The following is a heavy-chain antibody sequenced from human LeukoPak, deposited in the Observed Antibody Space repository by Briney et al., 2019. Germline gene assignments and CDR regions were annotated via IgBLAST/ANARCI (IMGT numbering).Heavy chain of an antibody. V-gene: IGHV3-53*01. D-gene: IGHD3-22*01. CDR1: GFTVSSNY. Sequence: QPGGSLRLSCAASGFTVSSNYMSWVRQAPGKGLEWVSVVYSGGSTYYADSVKGRFTISRDNSKNTLYLQMNSLRAEDTAVYYCAKDYYYDSSAYYRDTWADYWGQGTLVTVSS. CDR2: VYSGGST. J-gene: IGHJ4*02. CDR3: AKDYYYDSSAYYRDTWADY.